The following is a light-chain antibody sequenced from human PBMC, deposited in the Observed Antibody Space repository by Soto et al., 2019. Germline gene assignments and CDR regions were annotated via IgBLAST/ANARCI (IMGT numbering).Light chain of an antibody. V-gene: IGLV2-23*01. Sequence: QSVLTQPASVSGSPGQSITLSCTRTSSGVENYNLVSWYQHRPGKAPKLIIYEGSQRPSGVSDRFSGSKSGNTASLTISGRRAEDEADYYCSSYAGAVVFGGGTKLTVL. CDR1: SSGVENYNL. CDR3: SSYAGAVV. J-gene: IGLJ2*01. CDR2: EGS.